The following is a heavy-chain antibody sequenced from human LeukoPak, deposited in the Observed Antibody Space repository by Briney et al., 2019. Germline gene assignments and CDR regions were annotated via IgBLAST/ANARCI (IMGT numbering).Heavy chain of an antibody. Sequence: SVKVPCKASGGTFSSYAISWVRQAPGQGLEWMGRIIPIFGTANYAQKFQGRVTITTDESTSTAYMELSSLRSEDTAVYYCARDQIPAAAIPNWFDPWGQGTLVTVSS. CDR3: ARDQIPAAAIPNWFDP. CDR1: GGTFSSYA. CDR2: IIPIFGTA. J-gene: IGHJ5*02. D-gene: IGHD2-2*01. V-gene: IGHV1-69*05.